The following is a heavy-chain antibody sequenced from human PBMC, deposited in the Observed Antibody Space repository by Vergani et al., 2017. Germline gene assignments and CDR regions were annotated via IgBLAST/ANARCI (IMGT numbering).Heavy chain of an antibody. V-gene: IGHV3-43*02. Sequence: EVQLVESGGGVVQPGGSLRLSCAASGFTFDDYALHWVRPAPGKGLEWVCLSSGDGGSTYYADSVKGRFTISRDNSKNSLYLQMNSLGTEDTALYYYGRANYYGSVSYSEYYFDYWGEGARVTVSS. D-gene: IGHD3-10*01. J-gene: IGHJ4*02. CDR2: SSGDGGST. CDR1: GFTFDDYA. CDR3: GRANYYGSVSYSEYYFDY.